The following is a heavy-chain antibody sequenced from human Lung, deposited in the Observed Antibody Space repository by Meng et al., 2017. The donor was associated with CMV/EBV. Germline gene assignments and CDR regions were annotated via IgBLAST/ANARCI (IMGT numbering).Heavy chain of an antibody. J-gene: IGHJ4*02. CDR2: IYYNRGT. CDR1: GGSISHYC. D-gene: IGHD4/OR15-4a*01. V-gene: IGHV4-59*01. Sequence: SETLSLXCTVSGGSISHYCWNWIRQPPGKGLEWIGYIYYNRGTNYNPSLKGRVTISLETSKNQFSLKLSSVTAADTAVYYCARGHYGDSSDYFDFWGQGPPVTFSS. CDR3: ARGHYGDSSDYFDF.